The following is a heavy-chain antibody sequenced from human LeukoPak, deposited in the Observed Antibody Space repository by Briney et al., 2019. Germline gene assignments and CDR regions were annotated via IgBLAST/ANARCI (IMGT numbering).Heavy chain of an antibody. CDR3: ARYVAVAENWFDP. V-gene: IGHV4-34*01. CDR2: INHSGST. J-gene: IGHJ5*02. D-gene: IGHD6-19*01. CDR1: GGSFSGYY. Sequence: SETLSLTCAVYGGSFSGYYWSWIRQPPGKGLEWIGEINHSGSTNYNPSLKSRVTISVDTSKNQFSLKLSSVTAADTAVYYCARYVAVAENWFDPWGQGTLVTVSS.